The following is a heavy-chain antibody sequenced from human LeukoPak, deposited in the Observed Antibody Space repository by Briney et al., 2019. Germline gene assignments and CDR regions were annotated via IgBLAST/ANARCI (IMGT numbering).Heavy chain of an antibody. J-gene: IGHJ3*02. V-gene: IGHV7-4-1*02. CDR2: INTNTGNP. CDR3: ARDRAYNWNPPDAFDI. Sequence: ASVKVSCKASGYIFTSYNIYWVRQAPGQGLEWMGWINTNTGNPTYAQGFTGRFVFSLDTSVSTAYLQISSLKAEDTAVYYCARDRAYNWNPPDAFDIWGQGTMVTVSS. D-gene: IGHD1-20*01. CDR1: GYIFTSYN.